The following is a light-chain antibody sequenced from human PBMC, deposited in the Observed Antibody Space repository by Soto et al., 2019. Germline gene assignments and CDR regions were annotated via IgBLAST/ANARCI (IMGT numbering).Light chain of an antibody. CDR3: QQCNDWPLIT. CDR1: QSVSSY. Sequence: EIVMTQSPATLSVSPGERATLSCRASQSVSSYLALYQQKPGQAPRLLIYGASTRATGVPARFSGSGSGTEFTLTISSLQSEDFAVYYCQQCNDWPLITFGQGTRLEAK. J-gene: IGKJ5*01. CDR2: GAS. V-gene: IGKV3-15*01.